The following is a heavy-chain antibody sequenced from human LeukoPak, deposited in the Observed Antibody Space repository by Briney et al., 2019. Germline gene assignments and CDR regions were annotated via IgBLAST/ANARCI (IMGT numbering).Heavy chain of an antibody. Sequence: GASVKVSCKVSGYSLTEISMHWVRQAPGKGLEWMGGFDPEDGQTIYAQNFQGRVTMTEDTSTDTAYMELSSLRSEDTAVYYCATDRGPYCSSTSCYRRRSYYYYMDVWGKGTTVTVSS. CDR1: GYSLTEIS. CDR3: ATDRGPYCSSTSCYRRRSYYYYMDV. D-gene: IGHD2-2*02. CDR2: FDPEDGQT. J-gene: IGHJ6*03. V-gene: IGHV1-24*01.